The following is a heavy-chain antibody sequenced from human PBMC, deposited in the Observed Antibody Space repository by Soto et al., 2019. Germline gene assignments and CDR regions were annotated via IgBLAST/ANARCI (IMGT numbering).Heavy chain of an antibody. J-gene: IGHJ6*03. D-gene: IGHD4-17*01. CDR1: GGSFSGYY. Sequence: PSETLSLTCAVYGGSFSGYYWSWIRQPPGKGLEWIGEINHSGSTNYNPSLKSRVTISVDTSKNQFSLKLSSVTAADTAVYYCASMTRIYYYYMDVWAKGPRSPSP. CDR3: ASMTRIYYYYMDV. V-gene: IGHV4-34*01. CDR2: INHSGST.